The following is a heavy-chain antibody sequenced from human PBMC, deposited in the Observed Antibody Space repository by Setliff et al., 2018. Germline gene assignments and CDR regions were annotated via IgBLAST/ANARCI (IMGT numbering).Heavy chain of an antibody. V-gene: IGHV4-38-2*01. CDR1: GYSISSGYY. J-gene: IGHJ4*02. CDR3: ARLRGAFDY. CDR2: IYHSGST. D-gene: IGHD3-16*01. Sequence: PSETLSLTCAVSGYSISSGYYWGWIRQPPGKGLEWIGSIYHSGSTYYNPSLKSRVTISVDTSKNQFSLKLSSVTAADTAVYYCARLRGAFDYWGQGTLVTVSS.